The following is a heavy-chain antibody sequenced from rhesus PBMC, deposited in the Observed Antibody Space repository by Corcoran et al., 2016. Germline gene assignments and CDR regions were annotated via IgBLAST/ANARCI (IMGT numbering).Heavy chain of an antibody. Sequence: QVQLQESGPGVVKPSETLSLTCAVSGGSISDSYRWRWIRQPPGKGLDWIGYIYGSSTSTNDNPALKSRVTISKDTSKNQFSLKLSSVTAADTAVYYCARDHFMVATGIDYWGQGVLVTVSS. V-gene: IGHV4S10*01. J-gene: IGHJ4*01. CDR1: GGSISDSYR. CDR2: IYGSSTST. D-gene: IGHD4-4*01. CDR3: ARDHFMVATGIDY.